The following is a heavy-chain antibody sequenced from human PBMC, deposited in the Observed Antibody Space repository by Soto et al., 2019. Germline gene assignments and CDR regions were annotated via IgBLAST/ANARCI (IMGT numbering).Heavy chain of an antibody. CDR2: IFYSGST. Sequence: QVQLQESGPGLVKPSQTLSLTCTVSGDSISSGGYYWSWIRQHPGKGLEWIGYIFYSGSTYYNPSLKSRVTISVDTSKNQFSLKLSSVTAADTAVYYCARYCSGGSCYSSHFDYWGQGTLVTVSS. CDR1: GDSISSGGYY. CDR3: ARYCSGGSCYSSHFDY. J-gene: IGHJ4*02. V-gene: IGHV4-31*03. D-gene: IGHD2-15*01.